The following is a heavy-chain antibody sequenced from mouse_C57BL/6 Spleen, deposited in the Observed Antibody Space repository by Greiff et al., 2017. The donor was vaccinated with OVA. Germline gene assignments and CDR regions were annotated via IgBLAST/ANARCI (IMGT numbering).Heavy chain of an antibody. CDR1: GYSFTDYN. CDR2: INPNYGTT. CDR3: ARSLTTVVATRYFDY. Sequence: EVKLVESGPELVKPGASVKISCKASGYSFTDYNMNWVKQSNGKSLEWIGVINPNYGTTSYNPKFKGKATLTVDQYSSTAYMQLNSLTSEDPAVYYCARSLTTVVATRYFDYWGQGTTLTVSS. D-gene: IGHD1-1*01. J-gene: IGHJ2*01. V-gene: IGHV1-39*01.